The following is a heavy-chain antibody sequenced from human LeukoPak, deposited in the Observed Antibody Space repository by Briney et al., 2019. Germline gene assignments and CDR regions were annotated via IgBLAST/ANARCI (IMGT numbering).Heavy chain of an antibody. CDR3: ARSRSGYSYDHAAFEI. D-gene: IGHD5-18*01. J-gene: IGHJ3*02. V-gene: IGHV4-59*01. Sequence: SETLSLTCTVSGDSISTYYWSWIRQPPGKGLEWIAYIDYRGSTTYNPSLRSRVTVSVDTSRNQFSLKLSSVTAADTAVYYCARSRSGYSYDHAAFEIWGQGTMVTVSS. CDR1: GDSISTYY. CDR2: IDYRGST.